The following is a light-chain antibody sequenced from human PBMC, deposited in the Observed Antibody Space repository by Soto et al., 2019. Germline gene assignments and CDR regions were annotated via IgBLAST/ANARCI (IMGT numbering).Light chain of an antibody. Sequence: ETVMTQSPATLSVSPGERATLSCRASQSVNSNLAWYQQESGQPPRLLVFGASTRATGVPARFSGSGSGTDFTLTISSLEPEDFGVYYCQQRSKWVTFGRGTKVDI. J-gene: IGKJ4*01. CDR1: QSVNSN. CDR3: QQRSKWVT. V-gene: IGKV3-15*01. CDR2: GAS.